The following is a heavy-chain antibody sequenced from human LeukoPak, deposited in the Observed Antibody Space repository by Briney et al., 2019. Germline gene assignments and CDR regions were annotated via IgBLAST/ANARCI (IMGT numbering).Heavy chain of an antibody. CDR2: ISSSSSHI. D-gene: IGHD2-2*01. CDR1: GFTFSSYS. V-gene: IGHV3-21*01. J-gene: IGHJ4*02. Sequence: GGSLRLSCAASGFTFSSYSINWVRQAPGRGLEWVSSISSSSSHIYYADSVKGRFTISRDNAKNSLYLQMNSLGVEDTAVYYCVRGGAGGTIDDYFDYWGQGTLVAVSS. CDR3: VRGGAGGTIDDYFDY.